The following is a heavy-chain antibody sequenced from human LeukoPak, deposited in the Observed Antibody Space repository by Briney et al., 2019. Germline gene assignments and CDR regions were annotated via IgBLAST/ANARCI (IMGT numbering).Heavy chain of an antibody. J-gene: IGHJ4*02. CDR1: GFTFSSYN. Sequence: GGSLRLSCAASGFTFSSYNMSWVRQAPGKGLEWVANIKQDGSVKYYVDSLKGRFTISRDNARNSVYLQMNSLRAEDTAVYYCARIGYSSSSFDYWGQGTLVTVSS. D-gene: IGHD6-6*01. V-gene: IGHV3-7*01. CDR3: ARIGYSSSSFDY. CDR2: IKQDGSVK.